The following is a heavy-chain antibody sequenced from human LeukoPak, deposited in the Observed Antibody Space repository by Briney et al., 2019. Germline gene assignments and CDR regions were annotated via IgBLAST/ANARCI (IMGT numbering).Heavy chain of an antibody. CDR3: ARPSSGWYLFEY. D-gene: IGHD6-19*01. CDR2: MSGSGAST. J-gene: IGHJ4*02. CDR1: GFTFRTYA. Sequence: PGGSVRLSCAASGFTFRTYAMSWVRQAPGKGLEWVSTMSGSGASTNYADSVRGRFTISRDNSKNTLYLQMNSLRAEDTAIYYCARPSSGWYLFEYWGQGTLVTVFS. V-gene: IGHV3-23*01.